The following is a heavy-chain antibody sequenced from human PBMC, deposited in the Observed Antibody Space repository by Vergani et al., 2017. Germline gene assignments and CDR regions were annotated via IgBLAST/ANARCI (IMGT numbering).Heavy chain of an antibody. J-gene: IGHJ4*02. CDR2: MYTSGHT. V-gene: IGHV4-61*02. D-gene: IGHD3-22*01. CDR3: ASNGYYCLDY. CDR1: GASVSRGTYY. Sequence: QVQLQESGPGLVKPSETLSLTCTVSGASVSRGTYYWTWIRQPAGKKLEWIVRMYTSGHTIYNPSLESRVTMSVDTSKNQFSLKLSSVTAADTAVYYCASNGYYCLDYWGRGTLVTVSS.